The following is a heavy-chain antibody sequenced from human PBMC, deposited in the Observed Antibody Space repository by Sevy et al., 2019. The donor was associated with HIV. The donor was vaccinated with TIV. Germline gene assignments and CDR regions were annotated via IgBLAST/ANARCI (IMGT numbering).Heavy chain of an antibody. D-gene: IGHD6-19*01. J-gene: IGHJ3*02. V-gene: IGHV3-11*01. CDR1: GFTFSDYY. CDR2: ISSSGSTI. CDR3: ASQSGWYSAFDI. Sequence: GESLKISCAASGFTFSDYYMSWIRQAPGKGLEWVSYISSSGSTIYYADSVKGRFTISRDNAKKSLYLQMNSLRAEDTAVYYCASQSGWYSAFDIWGQGTMVTVSS.